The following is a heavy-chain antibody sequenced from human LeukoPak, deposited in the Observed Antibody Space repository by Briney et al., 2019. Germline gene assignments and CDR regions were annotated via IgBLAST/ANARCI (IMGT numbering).Heavy chain of an antibody. CDR1: GGSFSGYY. V-gene: IGHV4-38-2*01. CDR2: IYHSGST. D-gene: IGHD3-16*02. J-gene: IGHJ4*02. Sequence: SETLSLTCAVYGGSFSGYYWGWIRQPPGKGLEWIGSIYHSGSTYYNPSLKSRVTISVDTSKNQFSLKLSSVTAADTAVYYCARGYMYYDYVWGSYRYTYYFDYWGQGTLVTVSS. CDR3: ARGYMYYDYVWGSYRYTYYFDY.